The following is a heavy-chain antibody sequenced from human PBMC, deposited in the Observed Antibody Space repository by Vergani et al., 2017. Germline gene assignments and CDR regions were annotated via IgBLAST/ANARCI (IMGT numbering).Heavy chain of an antibody. Sequence: QVQLQESGPGLVKPSQTLSLTCTVSGASINNDFYYWHWIRQPAGKGLEWIGRFYVSGITDYNSSLQSRVSMSVDTSKNQFSLTLTSVTAADTAVYYCARSIVSRNPPDYFDNWGQGTLVTVSS. D-gene: IGHD1-14*01. CDR2: FYVSGIT. J-gene: IGHJ4*02. V-gene: IGHV4-61*02. CDR1: GASINNDFYY. CDR3: ARSIVSRNPPDYFDN.